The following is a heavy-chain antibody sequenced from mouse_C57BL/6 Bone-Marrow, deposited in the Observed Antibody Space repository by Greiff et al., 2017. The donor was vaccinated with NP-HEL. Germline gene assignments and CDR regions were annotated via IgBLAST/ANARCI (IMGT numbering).Heavy chain of an antibody. J-gene: IGHJ1*03. CDR1: GFNIKDYY. Sequence: VQLKESGAELVKPGASVKLSCTASGFNIKDYYMHWVKQRTEQGLEWIGRIDPEDGETKYAPKFQGKATITADTSSNTAYLQLSSLTSEDTAVYYCALPPLLWLRGWYFDVWGTGTTVTVSS. CDR2: IDPEDGET. D-gene: IGHD2-2*01. V-gene: IGHV14-2*01. CDR3: ALPPLLWLRGWYFDV.